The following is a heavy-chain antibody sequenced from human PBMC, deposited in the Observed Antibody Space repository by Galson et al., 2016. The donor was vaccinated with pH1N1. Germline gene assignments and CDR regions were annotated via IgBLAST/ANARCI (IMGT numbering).Heavy chain of an antibody. D-gene: IGHD1-1*01. Sequence: SLRLSCAASGFNFDDYAMYWVRQAPGKGLEWLSGISWHSENLGYEDSGEGRFIISRDNAEKSLYLQMNSLRTEDTALYYCVKSESALASGFDFWGQGTLVSVSS. V-gene: IGHV3-9*01. CDR3: VKSESALASGFDF. CDR1: GFNFDDYA. CDR2: ISWHSENL. J-gene: IGHJ4*02.